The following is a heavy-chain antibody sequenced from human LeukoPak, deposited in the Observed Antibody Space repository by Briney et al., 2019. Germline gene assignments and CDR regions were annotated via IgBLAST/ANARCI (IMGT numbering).Heavy chain of an antibody. CDR1: GYTFTSYY. J-gene: IGHJ5*02. V-gene: IGHV1-46*01. Sequence: GASVKVSCKASGYTFTSYYMDWVRQAPGQGLEWMGIINPSGGSTSYAQKFQGRVTMTRDTSTSTVYMELSSLRSEDTAVYYCARGRIAAAGTPGRWFDPWGQGTLVTVSS. CDR2: INPSGGST. CDR3: ARGRIAAAGTPGRWFDP. D-gene: IGHD6-13*01.